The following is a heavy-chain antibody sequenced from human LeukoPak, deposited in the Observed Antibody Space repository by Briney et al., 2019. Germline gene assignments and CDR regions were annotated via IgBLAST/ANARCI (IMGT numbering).Heavy chain of an antibody. CDR1: GFTFSSYS. D-gene: IGHD3-22*01. CDR2: ISSSSTL. CDR3: AKDSSDYYFDY. Sequence: GGSLRLSCAASGFTFSSYSMNWVRQAPGKGLEWVSYISSSSTLYYADSVKGRFTISRDNSKNTLYVQLNSLRPDDTAVYYCAKDSSDYYFDYWGQGTLVTVSS. J-gene: IGHJ4*02. V-gene: IGHV3-48*01.